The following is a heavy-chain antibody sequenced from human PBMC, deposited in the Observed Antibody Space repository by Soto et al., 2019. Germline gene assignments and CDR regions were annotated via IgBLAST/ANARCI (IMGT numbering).Heavy chain of an antibody. J-gene: IGHJ5*02. V-gene: IGHV4-59*01. CDR1: GGSISSYY. CDR3: TRGATPGPQSNWFDP. D-gene: IGHD2-15*01. Sequence: SETLSLTCTVSGGSISSYYWSWIRQPPGKGLEWIGYIYYSGSTNYNPSIKSRVTISVDTSKNQFSLKLSSVTAADTAVYYYTRGATPGPQSNWFDPWGQGTLVTVSS. CDR2: IYYSGST.